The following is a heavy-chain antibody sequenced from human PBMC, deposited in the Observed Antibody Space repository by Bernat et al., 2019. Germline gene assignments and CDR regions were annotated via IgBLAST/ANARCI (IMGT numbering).Heavy chain of an antibody. CDR2: LSGSGGTA. J-gene: IGHJ4*02. D-gene: IGHD3-3*01. Sequence: EVQLVESGGDLVQPGGSLRLSCAASGLTFSSYAMNWVRQAPGKGLECVSALSGSGGTAYYADSVKGRFTISKDKSKNILYLQMNSLRAEDTAVYYCAKRRNDFWSGHYFDYWGQGALVTVS. CDR3: AKRRNDFWSGHYFDY. V-gene: IGHV3-23*04. CDR1: GLTFSSYA.